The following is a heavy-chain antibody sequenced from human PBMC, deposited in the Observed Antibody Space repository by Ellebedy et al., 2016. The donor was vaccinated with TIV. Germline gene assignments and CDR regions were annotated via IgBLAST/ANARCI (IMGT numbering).Heavy chain of an antibody. D-gene: IGHD3-22*01. J-gene: IGHJ5*02. Sequence: ASVKVSXKASGYTFTSYAMHWVRQAPGQRLEWMGWINAGNGNTKYSQKFQGRVTITRVTSASTAYMELSSLRSEDTAVYYCAREVVVITTGWFDPWGQGTLVTVSS. CDR3: AREVVVITTGWFDP. CDR2: INAGNGNT. CDR1: GYTFTSYA. V-gene: IGHV1-3*01.